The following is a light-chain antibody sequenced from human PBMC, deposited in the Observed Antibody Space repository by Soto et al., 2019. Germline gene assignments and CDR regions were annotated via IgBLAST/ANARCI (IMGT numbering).Light chain of an antibody. Sequence: EIVLTQSPATLSLSPGERATLSCRASQSVRTSLAWYQQKPGQAPRLLIYAASNRATGIPARFSGSGSRTDFTLTISSLEPEDSAVYYCQQRSDWPPSLTFGGGTKVEIK. CDR1: QSVRTS. CDR2: AAS. J-gene: IGKJ4*01. CDR3: QQRSDWPPSLT. V-gene: IGKV3-11*01.